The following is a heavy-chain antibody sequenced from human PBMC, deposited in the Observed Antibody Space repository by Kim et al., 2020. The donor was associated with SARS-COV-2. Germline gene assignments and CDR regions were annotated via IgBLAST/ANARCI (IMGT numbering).Heavy chain of an antibody. J-gene: IGHJ4*02. CDR1: GFTFDDYA. CDR2: ISGDGGST. V-gene: IGHV3-43*02. Sequence: GGSLRLSCAASGFTFDDYAMHWVRQAPGKGLEWVSLISGDGGSTYYADSVKGRFTISRDNSKNSLYLQMNSLRTEDTALYYCAKDIGPESGMVGYSLDYWGQGTLVTVSS. CDR3: AKDIGPESGMVGYSLDY. D-gene: IGHD5-18*01.